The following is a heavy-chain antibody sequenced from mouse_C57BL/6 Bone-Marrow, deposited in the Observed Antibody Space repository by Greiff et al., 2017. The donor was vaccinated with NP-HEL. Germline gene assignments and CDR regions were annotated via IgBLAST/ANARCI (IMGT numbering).Heavy chain of an antibody. CDR2: INPYNGGT. V-gene: IGHV1-19*01. CDR1: GYTFTDYY. Sequence: VQLQQSGPVLVKPGASVKMSCKASGYTFTDYYMNWVKQSHGKSLEWIGVINPYNGGTSYNQKFKGKAKLTVDKSSSTAYMELNSLTSEDSAVYYCARWGLGGDYWGQGTTLTVSS. D-gene: IGHD2-4*01. CDR3: ARWGLGGDY. J-gene: IGHJ2*01.